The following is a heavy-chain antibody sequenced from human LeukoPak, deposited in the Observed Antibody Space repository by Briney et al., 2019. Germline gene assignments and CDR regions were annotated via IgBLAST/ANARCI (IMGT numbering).Heavy chain of an antibody. V-gene: IGHV4-59*08. D-gene: IGHD6-19*01. CDR2: ISHSGTT. J-gene: IGHJ4*02. CDR3: ARWDDSAWAFGS. Sequence: PSETLSLTCIVSGGSIRTYSWNWIRQSPGKGLEWIGYISHSGTTSYRSSLKSRVTISVDTSKNQLSLKLTSVTAADTAVYFCARWDDSAWAFGSWGPGTLVTVSS. CDR1: GGSIRTYS.